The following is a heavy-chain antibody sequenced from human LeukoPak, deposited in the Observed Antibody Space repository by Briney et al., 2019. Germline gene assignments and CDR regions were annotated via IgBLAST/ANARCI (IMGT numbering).Heavy chain of an antibody. Sequence: PGGSLRLSCAASGFTFSDHYMDWVRQAPGKGLEWVGRTRNKANSYTTEYAASVKGRFTISRDDSKNPLYLQMNSLKTEDTAVYYCARVLGYSGYDLAYWGQGTLVTVSS. CDR2: TRNKANSYTT. V-gene: IGHV3-72*01. CDR1: GFTFSDHY. J-gene: IGHJ4*02. D-gene: IGHD5-12*01. CDR3: ARVLGYSGYDLAY.